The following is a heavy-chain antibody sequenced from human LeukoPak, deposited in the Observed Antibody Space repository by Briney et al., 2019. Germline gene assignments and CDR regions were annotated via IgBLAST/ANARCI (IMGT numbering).Heavy chain of an antibody. CDR2: ISGSGGST. V-gene: IGHV3-23*01. CDR1: GFTFSSYA. D-gene: IGHD3-22*01. J-gene: IGHJ4*02. CDR3: AKDLGYYYDSSGYYGFDY. Sequence: PGGSLRLSCAASGFTFSSYAMSWVRQAPGKGLEWVSAISGSGGSTYYADSVKGRLTISRDNSKNTLYLQMNSLRAEDTAVYYCAKDLGYYYDSSGYYGFDYWGQGTLVTVSS.